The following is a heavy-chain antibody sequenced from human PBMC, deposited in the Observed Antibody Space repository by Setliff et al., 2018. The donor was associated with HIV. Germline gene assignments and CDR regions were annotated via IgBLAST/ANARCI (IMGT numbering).Heavy chain of an antibody. J-gene: IGHJ6*03. V-gene: IGHV4-59*08. CDR1: GGSISSYY. CDR3: SRGSYYMDV. CDR2: IHSSGST. Sequence: PSETLSLTCTVSGGSISSYYWGWIRQPPGKKLEWIGYIHSSGSTIYSASLKSRVSISVDTSKNQVSLRLSSVTAADTAVYHCSRGSYYMDVWGKGTTVTVSS. D-gene: IGHD3-16*01.